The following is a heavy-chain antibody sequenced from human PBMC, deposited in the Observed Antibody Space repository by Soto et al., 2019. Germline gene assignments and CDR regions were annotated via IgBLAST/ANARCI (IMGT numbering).Heavy chain of an antibody. Sequence: RASVKVSFKASGYTFTSYYMHWLRQAPGQGLEWMGIINPSGGSTSYAQKFQGRVTMTRDTSTSTVYMELSSLRSEDTAVYYCASLAYCGGDCYSAAFDIWGQGTMVTVSS. J-gene: IGHJ3*02. D-gene: IGHD2-21*02. CDR3: ASLAYCGGDCYSAAFDI. V-gene: IGHV1-46*01. CDR2: INPSGGST. CDR1: GYTFTSYY.